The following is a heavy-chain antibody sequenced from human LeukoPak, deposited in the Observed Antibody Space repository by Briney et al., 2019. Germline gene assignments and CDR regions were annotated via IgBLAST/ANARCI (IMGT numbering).Heavy chain of an antibody. J-gene: IGHJ4*02. Sequence: GESLKICCKGGGYSFTNYWIVWVRQAPGQGLEWMGWINPNSGGTNYAQKFQGRVTMTRDTSISTAYMELSRLRSDDTAVYYCAREDVTGTTSRFDYWGQGTLVTVSS. CDR3: AREDVTGTTSRFDY. CDR2: INPNSGGT. V-gene: IGHV1-2*02. D-gene: IGHD1-20*01. CDR1: GYSFTNYW.